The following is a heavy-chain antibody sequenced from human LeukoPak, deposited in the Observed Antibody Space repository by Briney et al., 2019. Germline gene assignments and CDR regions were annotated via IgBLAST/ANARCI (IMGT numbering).Heavy chain of an antibody. Sequence: SETLSLTCSVSGDSVSRSDSYWDWIRQPPGKGLEWIGTIYFSGRTYYSPSLKSRVTMSVDPSNNQFSLNLRSATAADTAVYYCARRRYYDGSGYLEWGQGTLLSVSS. J-gene: IGHJ1*01. CDR2: IYFSGRT. D-gene: IGHD3-22*01. V-gene: IGHV4-39*01. CDR1: GDSVSRSDSY. CDR3: ARRRYYDGSGYLE.